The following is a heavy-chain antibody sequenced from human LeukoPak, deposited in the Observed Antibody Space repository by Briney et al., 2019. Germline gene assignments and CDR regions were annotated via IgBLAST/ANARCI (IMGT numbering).Heavy chain of an antibody. CDR3: ATYRQVLLPFES. CDR2: IFPSGGEI. CDR1: GFTVSSNS. D-gene: IGHD2-8*02. V-gene: IGHV3-53*01. Sequence: GGSLKLSCTVSGFTVSSNSMSWVRQPPGKGLEWVSSIFPSGGEIHYADSVRGRFTISRDNSKSTLSLQMNSLRAEDTAIYYCATYRQVLLPFESWGQGTLVTVSS. J-gene: IGHJ4*02.